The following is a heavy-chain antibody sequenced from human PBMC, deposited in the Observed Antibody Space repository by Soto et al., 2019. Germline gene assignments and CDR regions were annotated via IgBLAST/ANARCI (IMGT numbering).Heavy chain of an antibody. V-gene: IGHV3-23*01. D-gene: IGHD3-10*01. CDR3: ARASGWFGEFDY. CDR2: ISGSGGST. CDR1: GFTFSSYA. Sequence: EVQLLESGGGLVQPGGSLRLSCAASGFTFSSYAMSWVRQAPGKGLEWVSAISGSGGSTYYADSVKGRFTISRDNSKNTLYRQMNSLVAEDTAVYYCARASGWFGEFDYWGQGTLVTVSS. J-gene: IGHJ4*02.